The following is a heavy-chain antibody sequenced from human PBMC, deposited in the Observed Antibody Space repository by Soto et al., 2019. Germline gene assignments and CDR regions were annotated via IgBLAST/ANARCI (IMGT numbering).Heavy chain of an antibody. D-gene: IGHD6-13*01. V-gene: IGHV4-34*01. CDR3: ARGTPGYGAAAGRFDY. CDR1: GGSFSGYY. CDR2: INHSGST. Sequence: PSETLSLTCAVYGGSFSGYYWSWIRQPPGKGLEWIGEINHSGSTNYNPSLKSRVTISVDTSKNQFSLKPSSVTAADTAVYYCARGTPGYGAAAGRFDYWGQGTLVTVSS. J-gene: IGHJ4*02.